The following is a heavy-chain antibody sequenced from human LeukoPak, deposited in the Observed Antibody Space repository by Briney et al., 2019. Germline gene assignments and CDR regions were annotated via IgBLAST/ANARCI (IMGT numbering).Heavy chain of an antibody. V-gene: IGHV3-53*01. J-gene: IGHJ4*02. CDR2: IYSGGST. D-gene: IGHD5-24*01. CDR3: ARERDGYNYDY. Sequence: PGRSLRLSCAASGFTFSSYGMHWVRQAPGKGLEWVSVIYSGGSTYYADSVKGRFTISRDNSKNTLYLQMNSLRAEDTAVYYCARERDGYNYDYWGQGTLVTVSS. CDR1: GFTFSSYG.